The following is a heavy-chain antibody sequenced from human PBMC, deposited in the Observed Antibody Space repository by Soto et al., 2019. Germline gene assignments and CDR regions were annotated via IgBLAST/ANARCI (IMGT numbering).Heavy chain of an antibody. V-gene: IGHV1-69*02. CDR3: ARGGDGNSSGWYGYFQH. J-gene: IGHJ1*01. D-gene: IGHD6-13*01. CDR2: IIPILGIA. CDR1: GGTFSSYT. Sequence: QVQLVQSGAEVKKPGSSVKVSCKASGGTFSSYTISWVRQAPGQGLEWMGRIIPILGIANYAQKFQGRVTITADKSTSTAYMELSSLRSEDTAVYYCARGGDGNSSGWYGYFQHWGQGTLVTVSS.